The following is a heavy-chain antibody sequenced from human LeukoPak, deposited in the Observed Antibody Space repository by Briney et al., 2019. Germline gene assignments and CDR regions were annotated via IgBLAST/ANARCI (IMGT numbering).Heavy chain of an antibody. CDR3: ARVGMDSSSSYYYYYMDV. V-gene: IGHV1-69*05. Sequence: GSSVKVSCKASGGTFSSYAISWVRQGPGQGLEWMGGIIPIFGTANYAQKFQGRVTITTDESTSTAYMELSSLRSEDTAVYYCARVGMDSSSSYYYYYMDVWGKGTTVTVSS. D-gene: IGHD6-6*01. CDR1: GGTFSSYA. CDR2: IIPIFGTA. J-gene: IGHJ6*03.